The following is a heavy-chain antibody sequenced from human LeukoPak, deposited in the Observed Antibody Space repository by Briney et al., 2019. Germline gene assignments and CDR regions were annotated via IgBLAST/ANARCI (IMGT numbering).Heavy chain of an antibody. Sequence: SETLSLTCTVSGGSISSYYWSWIRQPPGKGLEWIGYIYYSGSTNYNPSLKSRVTISVDTSKNQFSLKLSSVTAADTAVYYCASNTIFGVVISNYWGQGTLVTVSS. CDR1: GGSISSYY. J-gene: IGHJ4*02. D-gene: IGHD3-3*01. CDR2: IYYSGST. V-gene: IGHV4-59*08. CDR3: ASNTIFGVVISNY.